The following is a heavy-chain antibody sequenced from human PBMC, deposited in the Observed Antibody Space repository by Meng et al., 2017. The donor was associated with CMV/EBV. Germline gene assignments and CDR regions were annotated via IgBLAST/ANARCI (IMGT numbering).Heavy chain of an antibody. J-gene: IGHJ4*02. D-gene: IGHD2-8*01. CDR3: ARDGGYCTNGVCYPDY. V-gene: IGHV3-48*04. CDR2: ISSSSSTI. Sequence: GGSLRPSCAASGFTSSSNSMNWVRQDPGKGLEWVSYISSSSSTIYYADSVKGRFTISRDNAKNPLYLQMNSLRAEDTAVYYCARDGGYCTNGVCYPDYWGQGTLVTVSS. CDR1: GFTSSSNS.